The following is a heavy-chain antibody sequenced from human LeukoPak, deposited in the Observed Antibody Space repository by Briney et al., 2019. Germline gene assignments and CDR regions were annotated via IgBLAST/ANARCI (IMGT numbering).Heavy chain of an antibody. CDR3: ARPYCSSTSCYDWDDY. D-gene: IGHD2-2*01. V-gene: IGHV4-34*01. CDR1: GGSFSGYC. CDR2: INHSGST. J-gene: IGHJ4*02. Sequence: SETLSLTCAVYGGSFSGYCWSWIRQPPGKGLEWIWEINHSGSTNYNPSLKSRVTISVDTSKNQFSLKLSSVTAADTAVYYCARPYCSSTSCYDWDDYWGQGTLVTVSS.